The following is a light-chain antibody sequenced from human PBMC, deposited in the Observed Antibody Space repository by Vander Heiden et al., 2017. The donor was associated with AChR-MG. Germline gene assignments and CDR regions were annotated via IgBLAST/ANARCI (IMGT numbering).Light chain of an antibody. CDR3: AAWDDSLSAWV. J-gene: IGLJ3*02. Sequence: QSVLTQPPSASGTPGQRVTISCSGGSSNIGNNYVYWYQQFPGTAPKLLISRNNQRPSGVPDRFSGSKSGTSASLAISGLRSQDEADYYCAAWDDSLSAWVFGGGTKLTVL. CDR2: RNN. CDR1: SSNIGNNY. V-gene: IGLV1-47*01.